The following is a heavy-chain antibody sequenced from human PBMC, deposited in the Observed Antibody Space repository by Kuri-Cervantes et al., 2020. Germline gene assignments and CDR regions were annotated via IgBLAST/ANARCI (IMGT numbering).Heavy chain of an antibody. D-gene: IGHD5-18*01. CDR1: GFTFSSYW. V-gene: IGHV3-7*04. J-gene: IGHJ3*02. CDR2: IKQDGSEK. CDR3: ARGVDTALDASDI. Sequence: GESLKISCAASGFTFSSYWMSWVRQAPGKGLEWVANIKQDGSEKYYVDSVKGRFTISRDNAKNTLYLQMNSLRAEDTAVYYCARGVDTALDASDIWGQGTMVTVSS.